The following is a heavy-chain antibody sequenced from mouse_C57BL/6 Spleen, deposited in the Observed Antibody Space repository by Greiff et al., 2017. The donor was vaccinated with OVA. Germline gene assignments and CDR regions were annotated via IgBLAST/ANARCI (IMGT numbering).Heavy chain of an antibody. CDR2: INPYNGGT. CDR1: GYTFTDYY. CDR3: ARSIYDGYYAAMDY. Sequence: VQLQQSGPVLVKPGASVKMSCKASGYTFTDYYMNWVKQSHGKSLEWIGVINPYNGGTSYNQKFKGKATLTVDKSSSTAYMELNSLTSEDSAVYYCARSIYDGYYAAMDYWGQGTSVTVSS. D-gene: IGHD2-3*01. J-gene: IGHJ4*01. V-gene: IGHV1-19*01.